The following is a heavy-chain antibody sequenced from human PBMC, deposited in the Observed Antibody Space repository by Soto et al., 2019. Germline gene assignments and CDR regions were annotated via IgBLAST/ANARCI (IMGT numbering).Heavy chain of an antibody. CDR2: ISSSGSTI. CDR1: VFTFSDYY. CDR3: ARDMRRIFYFDY. V-gene: IGHV3-11*01. J-gene: IGHJ4*02. Sequence: VGSLRLSCASSVFTFSDYYMSWIRHAPGKGLEWVSYISSSGSTIYYADSVKGRFTISRDNAKNSLYLQMNSLRAEDTAVYYCARDMRRIFYFDYWGQGTLVTVSS. D-gene: IGHD3-3*01.